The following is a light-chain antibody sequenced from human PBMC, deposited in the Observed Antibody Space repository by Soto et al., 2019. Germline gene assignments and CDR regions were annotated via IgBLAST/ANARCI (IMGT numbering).Light chain of an antibody. CDR2: GAS. CDR3: HQRQSWPRT. Sequence: EIVMTQSPATLSVSPGERATLSCRASQSVSSNLAWYQQKPGQAPRLLIYGASTRATGIPARFSGSGSGTEFTLTISDVQPEDFALYYCHQRQSWPRTLGQGTKVDIK. V-gene: IGKV3-15*01. CDR1: QSVSSN. J-gene: IGKJ1*01.